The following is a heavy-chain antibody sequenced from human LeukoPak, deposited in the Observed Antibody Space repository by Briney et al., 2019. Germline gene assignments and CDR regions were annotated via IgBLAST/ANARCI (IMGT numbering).Heavy chain of an antibody. CDR2: ISYDGSNK. Sequence: GGSLRLSCAASGFTFSSYAMHWVRQAPGKGLEWVAVISYDGSNKYYADSVKGRFTISRDNAKTSVYLQLNSLRADDTAVYYCARDVWTGVAVSDYWGQGTLVTVSS. CDR1: GFTFSSYA. D-gene: IGHD6-19*01. J-gene: IGHJ4*02. V-gene: IGHV3-30*04. CDR3: ARDVWTGVAVSDY.